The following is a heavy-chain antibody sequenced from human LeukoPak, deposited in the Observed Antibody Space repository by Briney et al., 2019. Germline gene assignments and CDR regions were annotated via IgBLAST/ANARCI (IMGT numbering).Heavy chain of an antibody. CDR3: ARGEFRTGAKGDYYYYMDV. CDR2: INPNSGGT. Sequence: GASVKVSCKASGYIFSVYYMHWVRQAPGQGLEWMGWINPNSGGTDYAQKLQGRVTMTRDTSISTAYMELIGLRSDDTAVYYCARGEFRTGAKGDYYYYMDVCGKGTTVTVSS. CDR1: GYIFSVYY. D-gene: IGHD3/OR15-3a*01. V-gene: IGHV1-2*02. J-gene: IGHJ6*03.